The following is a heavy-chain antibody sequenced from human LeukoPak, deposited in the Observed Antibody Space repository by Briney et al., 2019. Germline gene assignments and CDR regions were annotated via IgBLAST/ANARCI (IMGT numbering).Heavy chain of an antibody. V-gene: IGHV3-23*01. J-gene: IGHJ1*01. CDR3: AKDDYYDSRGYFRH. CDR2: ISGGARTT. Sequence: WESLRLSCAASGFTFSDYAMSWVRQAPGKGLEWVSSISGGARTTYSADSVKGRFTISRDNSKNSLYLQMNSLRAEDTAIYYCAKDDYYDSRGYFRHWGKGALASLS. CDR1: GFTFSDYA. D-gene: IGHD3-22*01.